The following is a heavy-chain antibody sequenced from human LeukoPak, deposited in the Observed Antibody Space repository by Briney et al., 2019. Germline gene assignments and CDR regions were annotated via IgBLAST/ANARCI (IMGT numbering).Heavy chain of an antibody. CDR3: ARAGVVPAAINRAFDI. CDR1: GGSIRSGDYY. Sequence: PSETLSLTCIVSGGSIRSGDYYWSWIRQPPGKGLEWIGYIYFNGGTYYNPSLKSRVSISVDMSKNQFSLKLSSVTAADTAVYYCARAGVVPAAINRAFDIWGQGSVVTVSS. CDR2: IYFNGGT. J-gene: IGHJ3*02. V-gene: IGHV4-30-4*08. D-gene: IGHD2-2*02.